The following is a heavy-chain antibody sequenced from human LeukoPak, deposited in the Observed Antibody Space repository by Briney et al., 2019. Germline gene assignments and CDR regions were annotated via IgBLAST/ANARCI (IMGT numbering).Heavy chain of an antibody. CDR2: ISSSSSYI. CDR3: ARRGTRYSSGWSYYYYMDV. V-gene: IGHV3-21*01. D-gene: IGHD6-19*01. CDR1: GFTFSSYG. J-gene: IGHJ6*03. Sequence: PGGSLRLSCAASGFTFSSYGMHWVRQAPGKGLEWVSSISSSSSYIYYADSVKGRFTISRDNAKNSLYLQMNSLRAEDTAVYYCARRGTRYSSGWSYYYYMDVWGKGTTVTVSS.